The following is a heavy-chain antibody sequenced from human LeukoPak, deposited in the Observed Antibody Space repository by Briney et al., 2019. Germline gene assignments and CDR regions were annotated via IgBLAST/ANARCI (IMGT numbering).Heavy chain of an antibody. CDR2: AYYRGGT. D-gene: IGHD6-6*01. Sequence: SETLSLTCTVSGGSISSGGYYWSWIRQRPGKGLEWIGYAYYRGGTKYNPSLKSRVSLSVDTSKNQVSLKLSSVTAADTAVYFCARSYGSYVLDYWGQGSLVIVSS. J-gene: IGHJ4*02. CDR3: ARSYGSYVLDY. CDR1: GGSISSGGYY. V-gene: IGHV4-61*08.